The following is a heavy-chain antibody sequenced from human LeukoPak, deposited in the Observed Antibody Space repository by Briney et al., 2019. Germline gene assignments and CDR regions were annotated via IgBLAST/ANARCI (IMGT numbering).Heavy chain of an antibody. CDR1: GFTFSTYS. CDR3: ARGSSGWEGYGMDV. J-gene: IGHJ6*02. CDR2: ISSSSDTM. V-gene: IGHV3-48*02. Sequence: PGGSLRLSCAASGFTFSTYSMNWVRQAPGKGLEWVSYISSSSDTMYYTDSVRGRFTISRDNAKNSLYLQTNSLRDEDTAVYYCARGSSGWEGYGMDVWGQGTTVTVSS. D-gene: IGHD6-19*01.